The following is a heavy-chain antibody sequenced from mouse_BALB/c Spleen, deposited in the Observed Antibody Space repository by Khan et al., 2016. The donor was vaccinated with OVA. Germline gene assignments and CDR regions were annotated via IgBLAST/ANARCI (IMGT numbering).Heavy chain of an antibody. J-gene: IGHJ4*01. CDR1: GFIFSSYG. Sequence: EVELVESGGDLVNPGGSLKLSCAASGFIFSSYGMSWVRQTPDKRLEWVATISSGGTYTYYPDSVKGRFTISRDNAKNTLSLQMSSLKSEDTAMYYCTRFITTTTGEYYAMDDWGQGTSVTVSS. CDR2: ISSGGTYT. CDR3: TRFITTTTGEYYAMDD. D-gene: IGHD1-2*01. V-gene: IGHV5-6*01.